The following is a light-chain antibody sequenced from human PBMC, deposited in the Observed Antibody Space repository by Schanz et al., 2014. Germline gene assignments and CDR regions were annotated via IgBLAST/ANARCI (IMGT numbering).Light chain of an antibody. CDR3: SSYTTTTWRV. V-gene: IGLV2-14*03. Sequence: QSALTQPASVSGSPGQSITISCTGTSSDIGNYDYVSWYRQHPGKAPKLIIYDVGDRPSGVSNRFSGSKSGNTASLTISGLQAEDEADYYCSSYTTTTWRVFGGGTKLTVL. J-gene: IGLJ3*02. CDR1: SSDIGNYDY. CDR2: DVG.